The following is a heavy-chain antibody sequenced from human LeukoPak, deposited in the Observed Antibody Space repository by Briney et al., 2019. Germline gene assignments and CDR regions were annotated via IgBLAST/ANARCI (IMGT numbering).Heavy chain of an antibody. CDR3: AKDLGPSGAAWFDP. Sequence: GGSLRLSCAASGFTFDDYAMRWVRQAPGNGLEWVSLISGDGDSTYYADSVKGRFTISRDNSKNSLYLQMNSLRTEDTALYYCAKDLGPSGAAWFDPWGQGTLVTVSS. J-gene: IGHJ5*02. CDR1: GFTFDDYA. V-gene: IGHV3-43*02. CDR2: ISGDGDST. D-gene: IGHD4-17*01.